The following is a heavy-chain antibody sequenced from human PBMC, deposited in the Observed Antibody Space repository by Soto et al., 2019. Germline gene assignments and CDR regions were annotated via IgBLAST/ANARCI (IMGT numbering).Heavy chain of an antibody. J-gene: IGHJ5*02. D-gene: IGHD3-22*01. CDR3: ARDPGTYYYDSSGYYWFDP. Sequence: GGSLRLSCAASGFTFSSYWMHWVRQAPGKGLVWVSRINSDGSSTSYADSVKGRFTISRDNAKNTLYLQMNSLRAEDTAVYYCARDPGTYYYDSSGYYWFDPWGQGTLVTVSS. V-gene: IGHV3-74*01. CDR2: INSDGSST. CDR1: GFTFSSYW.